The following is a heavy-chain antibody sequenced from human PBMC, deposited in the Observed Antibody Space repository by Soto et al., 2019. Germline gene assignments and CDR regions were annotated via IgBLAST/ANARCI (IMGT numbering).Heavy chain of an antibody. CDR1: GYTFTSYY. CDR3: ARERGYYYDSSGYHSFDY. V-gene: IGHV1-46*01. Sequence: ASVKVSCKASGYTFTSYYMHWVRQAPGQGLEWMGRINPNGGSTNYAQKFQGRVTMTRDTSTSTVYMELSSLRSDDTAVYYCARERGYYYDSSGYHSFDYWGQGTLVTVSS. CDR2: INPNGGST. J-gene: IGHJ4*02. D-gene: IGHD3-22*01.